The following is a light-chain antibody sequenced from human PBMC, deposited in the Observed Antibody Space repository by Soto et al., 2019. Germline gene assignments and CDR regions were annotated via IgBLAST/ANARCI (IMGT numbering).Light chain of an antibody. Sequence: QSALTQPASVSGSPGQSITISCTGTSGDVGGYNYVSWYQQHPGKAPRLIIHDVTNRPSGVSNRFSGSKSGNTASLTISGLQAEDEADYYCSSYTSSSTLYVFGAGTKVTVL. J-gene: IGLJ1*01. CDR3: SSYTSSSTLYV. V-gene: IGLV2-14*03. CDR2: DVT. CDR1: SGDVGGYNY.